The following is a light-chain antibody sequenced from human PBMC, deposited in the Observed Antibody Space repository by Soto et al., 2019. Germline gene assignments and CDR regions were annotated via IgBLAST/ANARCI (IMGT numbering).Light chain of an antibody. CDR3: QQYGSSRT. V-gene: IGKV3-20*01. CDR1: QSVSNNY. CDR2: GAS. Sequence: EIVSTQSPGTLSLSPGERATLSCRASQSVSNNYLAWYQQKPGQAPRLLIYGASTRATGIPARFSGSGSGTEFTLTSTRLEPEDSAVYYCQQYGSSRTFGQGTKV. J-gene: IGKJ1*01.